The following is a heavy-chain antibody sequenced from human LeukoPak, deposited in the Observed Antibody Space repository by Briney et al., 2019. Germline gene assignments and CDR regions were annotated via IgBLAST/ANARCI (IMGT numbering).Heavy chain of an antibody. D-gene: IGHD5-12*01. Sequence: GESLKISCKGSGSSFTSYWIGWVRQMPGKGLEWMGIIYPGDSDTRYSPSFQGQVTISSDKSISTAYLQWSSLKASDTAMYYCSSPTSYSGYDLVSFDYWGQGTLVTVSS. CDR1: GSSFTSYW. V-gene: IGHV5-51*01. J-gene: IGHJ4*02. CDR3: SSPTSYSGYDLVSFDY. CDR2: IYPGDSDT.